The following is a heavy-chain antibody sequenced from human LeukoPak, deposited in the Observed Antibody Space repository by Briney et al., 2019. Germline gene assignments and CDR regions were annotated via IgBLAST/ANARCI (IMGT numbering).Heavy chain of an antibody. CDR1: GFTFSSYG. J-gene: IGHJ4*02. D-gene: IGHD3-10*01. CDR3: AKDRGSYGSGSPHDY. CDR2: ISYDGSNK. Sequence: GGSLRLSCAASGFTFSSYGMHWVRQAPGKGLEWVAVISYDGSNKYYADSVKGRFTISRDNSKNTLYLQMNSLRAEDTAVYHCAKDRGSYGSGSPHDYWGQGTLVTVSS. V-gene: IGHV3-30*18.